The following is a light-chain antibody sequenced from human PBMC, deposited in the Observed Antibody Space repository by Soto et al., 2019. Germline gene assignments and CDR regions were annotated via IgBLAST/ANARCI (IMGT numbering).Light chain of an antibody. CDR3: QSYDSRLSGVV. CDR1: SSNLGAGSH. Sequence: QSVLSQPPSVSGAPGQRVTISCPGSSSNLGAGSHVHWYQQLPGTAPKLLIYGTSNRPSGVPDRFSGSKSGTAASLAITGLQTEDEVEYYCQSYDSRLSGVVFGGGTKLTVL. CDR2: GTS. V-gene: IGLV1-40*01. J-gene: IGLJ2*01.